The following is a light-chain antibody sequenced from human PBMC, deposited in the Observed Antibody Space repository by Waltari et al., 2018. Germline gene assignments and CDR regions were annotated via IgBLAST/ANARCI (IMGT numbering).Light chain of an antibody. CDR1: SSNIGSNT. V-gene: IGLV1-44*01. Sequence: QSVLTQPPSASGTPGQRVTISCSGSSSNIGSNTVNWYQQLPGTAPKLLIYSNNQGPSGVPDRGAGSKSGTSASLAISGLQSEDEADYYCAAWDDSLNGRVFGGGTKLTVL. CDR3: AAWDDSLNGRV. J-gene: IGLJ3*02. CDR2: SNN.